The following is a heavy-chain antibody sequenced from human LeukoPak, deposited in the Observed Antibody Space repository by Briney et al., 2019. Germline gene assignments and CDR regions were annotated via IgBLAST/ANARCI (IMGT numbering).Heavy chain of an antibody. D-gene: IGHD6-13*01. V-gene: IGHV4-59*12. CDR2: IYYSGST. CDR1: GGSISSYY. Sequence: PSETLSLTCTVSGGSISSYYWSWIRQPPGKGLEWIGYIYYSGSTNYNPSLKSRVTISVDTSKNQFSLKLTSVTAADTAVYYCARVDPGYSSSWYYFDYWGQGTLVTVSS. J-gene: IGHJ4*02. CDR3: ARVDPGYSSSWYYFDY.